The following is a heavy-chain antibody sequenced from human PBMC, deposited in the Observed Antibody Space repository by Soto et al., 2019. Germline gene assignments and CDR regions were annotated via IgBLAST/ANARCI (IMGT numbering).Heavy chain of an antibody. D-gene: IGHD2-21*02. J-gene: IGHJ5*02. CDR1: GGFLSESY. CDR2: INHVGGT. V-gene: IGHV4-34*01. CDR3: ARGKGHTGLNCFDP. Sequence: SETLSLTCAVYGGFLSESYWTWIRQPPGKGLEWIGEINHVGGTNYNPSLKSRVSISVDTSKNHFSLKLSSVTAADTAVYYCARGKGHTGLNCFDPWGQGTLVTVSS.